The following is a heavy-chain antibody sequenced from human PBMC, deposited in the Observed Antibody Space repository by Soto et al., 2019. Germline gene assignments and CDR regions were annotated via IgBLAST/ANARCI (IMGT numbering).Heavy chain of an antibody. CDR3: ARANVGATFGHYYYAMDV. CDR1: GGTFSNYA. D-gene: IGHD3-10*01. CDR2: IAPIFGTP. Sequence: QVQLVQSGPEVKKAGSSVRVSCKASGGTFSNYAISWVRQAPGQGLEWMGGIAPIFGTPNYAQNFQGRVTITADESTSTAYMELSGLRSEDTALYYGARANVGATFGHYYYAMDVWGQGTTVTVSS. V-gene: IGHV1-69*12. J-gene: IGHJ6*02.